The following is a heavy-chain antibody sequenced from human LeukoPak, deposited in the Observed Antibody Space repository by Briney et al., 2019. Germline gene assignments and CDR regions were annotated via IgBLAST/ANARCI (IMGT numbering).Heavy chain of an antibody. CDR1: GYTFTGYY. D-gene: IGHD3-22*01. CDR2: INPNSGGT. V-gene: IGHV1-2*02. Sequence: ASVKVSCKASGYTFTGYYMHWVRQAPGQGLEWMGWINPNSGGTNYAQKFQGRVTMTRDTSISTAYMELSRLRSDDTAVYYCARAPYYYDSSGYYHPGYFDYWGQGTLVTVSS. CDR3: ARAPYYYDSSGYYHPGYFDY. J-gene: IGHJ4*02.